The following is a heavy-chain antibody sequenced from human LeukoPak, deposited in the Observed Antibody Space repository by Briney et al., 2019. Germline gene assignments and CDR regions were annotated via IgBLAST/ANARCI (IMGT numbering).Heavy chain of an antibody. CDR3: ARDNGGNSGFDY. J-gene: IGHJ4*02. CDR1: GDSVSSISAA. CDR2: TYYRPKWYN. V-gene: IGHV6-1*01. Sequence: SQTLSLTCAIAGDSVSSISAAWNWIRQSPSRGLEWLGRTYYRPKWYNDYAASVKSRLIINPDTSKNQFSLQLNSVTPEDTAVYYCARDNGGNSGFDYWGQGTLVTVSS. D-gene: IGHD4-23*01.